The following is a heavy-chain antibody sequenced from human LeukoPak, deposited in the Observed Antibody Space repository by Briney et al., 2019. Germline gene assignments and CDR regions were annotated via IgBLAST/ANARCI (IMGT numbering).Heavy chain of an antibody. CDR1: RFTFNSYA. Sequence: GGSLRLSCAASRFTFNSYAMSWVRQAPGKGLEWVSVIGGSNGITFYVGSVKGRFTISRDNSKDTLYLQMNSLRAEDTAVYYCARNGNSGWGYFDYWGQGTLVTVSS. D-gene: IGHD5-12*01. CDR2: IGGSNGIT. V-gene: IGHV3-23*01. J-gene: IGHJ4*02. CDR3: ARNGNSGWGYFDY.